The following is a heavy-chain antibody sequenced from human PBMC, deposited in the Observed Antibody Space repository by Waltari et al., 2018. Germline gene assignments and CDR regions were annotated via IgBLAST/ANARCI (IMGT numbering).Heavy chain of an antibody. V-gene: IGHV3-30*18. Sequence: QVQLVESGGGVVQPGRSLRLSCAASGFTFSSYGMHWVRQAPGKGLEWVAVISYDGSNKYYADSVKGRVTISRDNSKNTLYPQMNSLRAEDTAVYYCAKVRRNYGDYAFDYWGQGTLVTVSS. CDR1: GFTFSSYG. J-gene: IGHJ4*02. D-gene: IGHD4-17*01. CDR3: AKVRRNYGDYAFDY. CDR2: ISYDGSNK.